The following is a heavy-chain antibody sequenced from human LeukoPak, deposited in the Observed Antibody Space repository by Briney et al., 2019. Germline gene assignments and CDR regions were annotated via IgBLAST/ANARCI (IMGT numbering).Heavy chain of an antibody. V-gene: IGHV4-61*01. Sequence: PSETLSLTCTVSGYSISSGYYWGWIRQPPGKGLEWIGYIYYSGSTNYNPSLKSRVTISVDTSKNQFSLKLSSVTAADTAVYYCARERGTRKTVVGRFDIWGQGTMVTVSS. CDR2: IYYSGST. D-gene: IGHD3-22*01. CDR1: GYSISSGYY. CDR3: ARERGTRKTVVGRFDI. J-gene: IGHJ3*02.